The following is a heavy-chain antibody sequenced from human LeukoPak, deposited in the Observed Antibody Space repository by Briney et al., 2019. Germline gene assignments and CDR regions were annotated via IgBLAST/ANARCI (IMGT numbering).Heavy chain of an antibody. V-gene: IGHV4-34*01. J-gene: IGHJ4*02. CDR3: ARVRVLNRAHGTYYFDY. CDR2: INHSGST. CDR1: GGSFTGYN. D-gene: IGHD1-14*01. Sequence: SEALSLTCAVYGGSFTGYNWSRIRQPPRKGLEWIGEINHSGSTNYTPSLKSRVTISVDTSKNQFSLKLSSVTAADTAVYYCARVRVLNRAHGTYYFDYWGQGTLVTVSS.